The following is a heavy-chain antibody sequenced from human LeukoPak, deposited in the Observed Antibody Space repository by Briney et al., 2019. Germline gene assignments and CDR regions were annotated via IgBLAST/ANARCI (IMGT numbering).Heavy chain of an antibody. Sequence: SETLSLTCAVYGGSFSGYYWSWIRQPPGKGLEWIGEINHSGSTNYNPSLKSRVTISVDTSKNQFSLKLSSVTAADTAVYYCARDGGYYDSSGYGAFDIWGQGTMVTVSS. CDR1: GGSFSGYY. V-gene: IGHV4-34*01. D-gene: IGHD3-22*01. J-gene: IGHJ3*02. CDR2: INHSGST. CDR3: ARDGGYYDSSGYGAFDI.